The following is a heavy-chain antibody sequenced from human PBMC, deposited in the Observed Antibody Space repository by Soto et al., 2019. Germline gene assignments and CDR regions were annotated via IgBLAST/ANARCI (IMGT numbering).Heavy chain of an antibody. Sequence: QVQLVQSGAEEKKPGASVKVSCKASGYTFTSYAMHWVRQAPGQRLEWMGWINACNGNTKYSQKFQGRVTITRDTSASTADMEQRSLRSEDTAVYYCARAWVVVTAPDYWGQGTLVTVSS. CDR1: GYTFTSYA. V-gene: IGHV1-3*05. CDR2: INACNGNT. D-gene: IGHD2-21*02. CDR3: ARAWVVVTAPDY. J-gene: IGHJ4*01.